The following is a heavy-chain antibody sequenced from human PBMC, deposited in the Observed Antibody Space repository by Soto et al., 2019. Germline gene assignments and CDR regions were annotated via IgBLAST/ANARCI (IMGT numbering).Heavy chain of an antibody. V-gene: IGHV1-69*13. CDR1: GGSFSTYG. J-gene: IGHJ4*02. D-gene: IGHD4-17*01. CDR2: IIPKFGTT. Sequence: QVQLVQSGAEVKKPGSSVKVSCKASGGSFSTYGINWVRLAPGQGLEWMGGIIPKFGTTNYAQKFRGRGTITADESTTTAYMELNYLRSEDTAVYFCASELDPYYGGNSLSLDYWGQGTLVTVSS. CDR3: ASELDPYYGGNSLSLDY.